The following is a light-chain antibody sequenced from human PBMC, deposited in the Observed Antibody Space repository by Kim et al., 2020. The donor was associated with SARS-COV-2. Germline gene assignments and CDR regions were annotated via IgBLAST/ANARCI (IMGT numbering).Light chain of an antibody. Sequence: VSPGQTARITCSGDKLGDKYACWYQQKPGQSPVLVIYQDSKLPSGIPERFSGSNSGNTATLTISGTQAMDEADYYCQAWDSSTYVFGTGTKVTVL. V-gene: IGLV3-1*01. CDR1: KLGDKY. CDR2: QDS. J-gene: IGLJ1*01. CDR3: QAWDSSTYV.